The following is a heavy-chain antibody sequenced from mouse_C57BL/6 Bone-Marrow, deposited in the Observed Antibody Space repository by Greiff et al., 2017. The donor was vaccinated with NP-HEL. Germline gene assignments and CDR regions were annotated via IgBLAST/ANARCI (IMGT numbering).Heavy chain of an antibody. CDR2: IDPETGGT. CDR1: GYTFTDYE. CDR3: TRGDYYDYDEDY. D-gene: IGHD2-4*01. J-gene: IGHJ2*01. V-gene: IGHV1-15*01. Sequence: VKLQESGAELVRPGASVTLSCKASGYTFTDYEMHWVKQTPVHGLEWIGAIDPETGGTAYNQKFKGKAILTADKSSSTAYMELRSLTSEDSAVYYCTRGDYYDYDEDYWGQGTTLTVSS.